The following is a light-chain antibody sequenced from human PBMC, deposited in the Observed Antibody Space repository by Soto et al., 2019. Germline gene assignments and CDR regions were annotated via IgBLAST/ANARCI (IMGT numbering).Light chain of an antibody. V-gene: IGKV1-5*01. CDR2: DAS. Sequence: DIQMTQSPSTLSASVGDRVTITCRASQSISHFLAWYQQKPGKVPKLLIYDASNLQTGVPSRFGGGGSGTEFTLTISGLQPDDFATYYCQQYNSYSPWTFGPGTKVDIK. J-gene: IGKJ1*01. CDR1: QSISHF. CDR3: QQYNSYSPWT.